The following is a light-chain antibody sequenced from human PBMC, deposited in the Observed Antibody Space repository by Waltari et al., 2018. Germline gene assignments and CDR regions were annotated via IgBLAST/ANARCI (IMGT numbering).Light chain of an antibody. CDR2: YDD. CDR1: SSNIGNTA. CDR3: AAWDDSLNGVV. Sequence: QSVLTQPPSASEAPRQRVTIPCSGSSSNIGNTAVHWYQQPPGKAPKLLIYYDDLLPSGVSDRFSGSKSGTSASLAISGLQSDDEADYYCAAWDDSLNGVVFGGGTKLTVL. J-gene: IGLJ2*01. V-gene: IGLV1-36*01.